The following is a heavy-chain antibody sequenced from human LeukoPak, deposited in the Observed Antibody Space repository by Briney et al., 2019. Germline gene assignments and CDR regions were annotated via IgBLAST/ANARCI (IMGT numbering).Heavy chain of an antibody. J-gene: IGHJ4*02. Sequence: GGSLRLSCAASGFTFSNAWMSWVRQAPGKGLEWVGRMKSKTDGRTTDYAAPVKGRFTISKDDSKNTLYLQMNSLKTEDTAVYYCTCRDIGATTFDYWGQGTLVTVSS. V-gene: IGHV3-15*01. CDR1: GFTFSNAW. CDR3: TCRDIGATTFDY. D-gene: IGHD5-12*01. CDR2: MKSKTDGRTT.